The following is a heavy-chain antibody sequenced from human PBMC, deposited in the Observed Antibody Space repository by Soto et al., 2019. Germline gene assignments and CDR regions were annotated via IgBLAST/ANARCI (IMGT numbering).Heavy chain of an antibody. D-gene: IGHD3-3*01. V-gene: IGHV1-2*02. Sequence: VSCKASGYTFTGYYMHWVRQAPGQGLEWMGWINPNSGGTNYAQKFQGRVTMTRDTSISTAYMELSRLRSDDTAVYYCARDFWSGYPLYYGMDVWGQGTTVTVSS. CDR2: INPNSGGT. CDR3: ARDFWSGYPLYYGMDV. J-gene: IGHJ6*02. CDR1: GYTFTGYY.